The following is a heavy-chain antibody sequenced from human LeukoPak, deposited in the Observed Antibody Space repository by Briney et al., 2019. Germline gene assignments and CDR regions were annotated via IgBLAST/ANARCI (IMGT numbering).Heavy chain of an antibody. J-gene: IGHJ4*02. V-gene: IGHV5-51*01. CDR3: AKRGTVSRYVFDC. Sequence: GEALKISCKGSGYTFPTYWIAWVRQMPRKGLEWMGSIYPGDSDTRYSPSFQGQVTISADQSINTAYLQWSSLKASDTGMYYCAKRGTVSRYVFDCWGQGTLVTVSS. CDR1: GYTFPTYW. D-gene: IGHD6-13*01. CDR2: IYPGDSDT.